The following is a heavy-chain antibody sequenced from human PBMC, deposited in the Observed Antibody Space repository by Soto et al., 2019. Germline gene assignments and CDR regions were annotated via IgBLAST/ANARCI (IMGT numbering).Heavy chain of an antibody. J-gene: IGHJ5*02. CDR3: ARVLGVGRDWFDP. D-gene: IGHD3-16*01. CDR1: GGSISGYY. CDR2: IYYSGST. V-gene: IGHV4-59*01. Sequence: SETLSLTCSVSGGSISGYYWSWIRQPPGKGLEWIGYIYYSGSTNYNPSLKSRVTISVDTSKNQFSLKLSSVTAADTAVYYCARVLGVGRDWFDPRGQGTLVTVSS.